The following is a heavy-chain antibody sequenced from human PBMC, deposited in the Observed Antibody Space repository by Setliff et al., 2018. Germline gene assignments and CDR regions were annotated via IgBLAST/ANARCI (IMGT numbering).Heavy chain of an antibody. CDR1: GGTFSSYA. D-gene: IGHD3-3*01. CDR2: IIPIFGTA. Sequence: SVKVSCKASGGTFSSYAISWVRQAPGQGLERMGRIIPIFGTANYAQKFQGRVTITADKSTSTAYMELSSLRSEDTAVYYCARGRHPPWSGYPYYYMDVWGKGTTVTVSS. V-gene: IGHV1-69*06. CDR3: ARGRHPPWSGYPYYYMDV. J-gene: IGHJ6*03.